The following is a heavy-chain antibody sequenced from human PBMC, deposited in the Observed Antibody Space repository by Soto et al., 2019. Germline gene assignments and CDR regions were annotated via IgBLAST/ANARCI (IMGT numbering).Heavy chain of an antibody. V-gene: IGHV3-7*01. Sequence: PGGSLRLSCAASGFTFSSYAMSWVRQAPGKGLEWVAAIRDNGSETYYVDSVKGRFTISRDNAKNTLYLQMNSLRAEDTAVYYCARQRSGERGWFDPWGQGTLVTVSS. CDR1: GFTFSSYA. J-gene: IGHJ5*02. CDR3: ARQRSGERGWFDP. CDR2: IRDNGSET. D-gene: IGHD7-27*01.